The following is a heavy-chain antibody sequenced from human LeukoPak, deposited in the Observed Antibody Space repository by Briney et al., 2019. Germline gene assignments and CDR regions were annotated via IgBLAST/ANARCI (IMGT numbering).Heavy chain of an antibody. D-gene: IGHD3-10*01. CDR2: IYPGDSDT. CDR3: ARHPPYYYGSGSYLGWFDP. CDR1: GYSFTSYW. Sequence: GESLKISCKGSGYSFTSYWIGWVRQMPGKGLEWMGIIYPGDSDTRYSPSFQGQVTISADKSISTAYLQWSSLKASDTAMYYCARHPPYYYGSGSYLGWFDPWGQGTLVTVSS. J-gene: IGHJ5*02. V-gene: IGHV5-51*01.